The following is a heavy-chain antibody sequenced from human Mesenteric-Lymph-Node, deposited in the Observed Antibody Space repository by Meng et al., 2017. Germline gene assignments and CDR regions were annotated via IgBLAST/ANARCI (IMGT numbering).Heavy chain of an antibody. D-gene: IGHD3-22*01. CDR3: ARENSSGSFDY. Sequence: SQIRSLTGVVYGGSFSGYYWSWIRQPPGKGLEWIGEIYHSGSTNYNPSLKSRVTISVDKSKNQFSLKLSSVTAADTAVYYCARENSSGSFDYWGQGTLVTVSS. J-gene: IGHJ4*02. V-gene: IGHV4-34*01. CDR2: IYHSGST. CDR1: GGSFSGYY.